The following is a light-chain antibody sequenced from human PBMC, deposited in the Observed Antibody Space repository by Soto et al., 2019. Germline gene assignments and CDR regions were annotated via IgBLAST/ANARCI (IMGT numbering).Light chain of an antibody. J-gene: IGLJ1*01. CDR1: NSGVVNYEY. CDR3: LSYTRDTALV. Sequence: QSVLSQPASVSGSPGQSITISCTGINSGVVNYEYVSWYQQFPDKAPKLIIYEGRERPSGVSDRFSGSKSDNAASLTISALQTEDEAEYFCLSYTRDTALVFGTGTKVTV. V-gene: IGLV2-14*02. CDR2: EGR.